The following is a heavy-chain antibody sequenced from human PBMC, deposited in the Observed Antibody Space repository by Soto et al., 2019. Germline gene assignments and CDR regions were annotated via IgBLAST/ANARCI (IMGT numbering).Heavy chain of an antibody. D-gene: IGHD2-15*01. Sequence: GGSLRLSCAASGFTFSSYGMHWVRQAPGKGLEWVAVISYDGSNKYYADSVKGPFTISRDNSKNTLYLQMNSLRAEDTAVYYCATSAGYCSGGSCYTPTGFDYWGQGTLVTVSS. CDR1: GFTFSSYG. V-gene: IGHV3-30*03. CDR2: ISYDGSNK. CDR3: ATSAGYCSGGSCYTPTGFDY. J-gene: IGHJ4*02.